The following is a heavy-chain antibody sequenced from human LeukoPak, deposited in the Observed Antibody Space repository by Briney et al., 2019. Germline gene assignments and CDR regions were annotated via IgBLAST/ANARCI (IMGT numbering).Heavy chain of an antibody. J-gene: IGHJ2*01. CDR2: INPSGGST. CDR3: ARGRTSVVVVAATDRDFDL. V-gene: IGHV1-46*01. Sequence: ASVKVSCKASGYTFTSYYMHWVRQAPGQGLEWMGIINPSGGSTSYAQKFQGRVTMTRDTSTSTVYMELSRLRSEDTAVYYCARGRTSVVVVAATDRDFDLWGRGTLVTVSS. D-gene: IGHD2-15*01. CDR1: GYTFTSYY.